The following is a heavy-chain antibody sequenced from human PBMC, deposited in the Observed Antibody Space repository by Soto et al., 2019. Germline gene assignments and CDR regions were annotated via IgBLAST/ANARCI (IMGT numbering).Heavy chain of an antibody. Sequence: QVQLVQSGAEVKKPGSSVKVSCKASGGTFSSYAISWVRQAPGQGLEWMGGIIPIFGTANYAQKFQGRVTNTADKSTSTAYMELSSLRSEDTAVYYCARLAVAAPWWYYGMDVWGQGTTVTVSS. CDR1: GGTFSSYA. CDR3: ARLAVAAPWWYYGMDV. V-gene: IGHV1-69*06. J-gene: IGHJ6*02. CDR2: IIPIFGTA. D-gene: IGHD6-19*01.